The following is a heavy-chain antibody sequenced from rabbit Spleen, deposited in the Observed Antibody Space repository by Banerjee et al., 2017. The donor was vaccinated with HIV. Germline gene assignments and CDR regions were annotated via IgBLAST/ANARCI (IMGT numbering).Heavy chain of an antibody. D-gene: IGHD8-1*01. Sequence: QSLEESGGDLVKPGASLTLTCIASGVSFSGDSYMCWVRQAPGKGLEWVVCIDAGSSGFTYFATWAKGRFPISKTSSTTVTLQMTSLTAADTATYFCARDTASSFSSYGMDLWGQGTLVTVS. V-gene: IGHV1S40*01. CDR1: GVSFSGDSY. CDR2: IDAGSSGFT. CDR3: ARDTASSFSSYGMDL. J-gene: IGHJ6*01.